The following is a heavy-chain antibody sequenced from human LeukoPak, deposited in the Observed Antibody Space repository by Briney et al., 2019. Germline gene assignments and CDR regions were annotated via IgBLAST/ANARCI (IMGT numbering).Heavy chain of an antibody. V-gene: IGHV3-30*18. D-gene: IGHD6-13*01. CDR2: ISYDGSNK. CDR3: AKDLTGVAAAGTLYYYYYGMDV. CDR1: GFTFSSYG. Sequence: PGGSLRLSCAASGFTFSSYGMHWVRQAPGKGLEWVAVISYDGSNKYYADSVKGRFTISRDNSKNTLYLQMNSLRAEDTAVYYCAKDLTGVAAAGTLYYYYYGMDVWGQGTTVTVSS. J-gene: IGHJ6*02.